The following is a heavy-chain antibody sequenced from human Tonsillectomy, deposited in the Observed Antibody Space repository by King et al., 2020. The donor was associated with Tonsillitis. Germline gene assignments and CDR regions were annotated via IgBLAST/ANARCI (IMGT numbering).Heavy chain of an antibody. CDR3: ARGAASSSLSKFDY. V-gene: IGHV4-59*01. J-gene: IGHJ4*02. Sequence: VQLQESGPGLVKPSETLSLTCTVSGGSISSYYWSWIRQPPGKGLEWIAYIYYSGSTNYNPSLKSRVTVSVDTSKNQFSLKLNSVTAADTAVYYCARGAASSSLSKFDYWGQGTLVTVSS. CDR2: IYYSGST. D-gene: IGHD6-13*01. CDR1: GGSISSYY.